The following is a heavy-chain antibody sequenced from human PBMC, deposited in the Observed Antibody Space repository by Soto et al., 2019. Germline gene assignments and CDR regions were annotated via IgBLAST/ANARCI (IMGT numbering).Heavy chain of an antibody. D-gene: IGHD4-4*01. J-gene: IGHJ6*02. V-gene: IGHV4-34*01. CDR1: GGSFSGYY. CDR2: INHSGST. CDR3: ARSTIGHDHSNSRLYYGMDV. Sequence: SETLSLTCAVYGGSFSGYYWSWIRQPPGKGLEWIGEINHSGSTNYNPSLKSRVTISVDTSKNQFSLKLSSVTAADTAVYYCARSTIGHDHSNSRLYYGMDVWGQGTTVTVSS.